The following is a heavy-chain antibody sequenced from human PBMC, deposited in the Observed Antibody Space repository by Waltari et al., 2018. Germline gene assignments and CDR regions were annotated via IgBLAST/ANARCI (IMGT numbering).Heavy chain of an antibody. Sequence: QLQLQESGPGLVKPSETLSLTCTVSGGSISSSSYYWGWIRQPPGKGLEWIGSIYYSGSTYYNPSLKSRVTISVDTPKNQFSLKLSSVTAADTAVYYCARHPNYYDSSGYYYLFDYWGQGTLVTVSS. J-gene: IGHJ4*02. CDR2: IYYSGST. D-gene: IGHD3-22*01. CDR1: GGSISSSSYY. V-gene: IGHV4-39*01. CDR3: ARHPNYYDSSGYYYLFDY.